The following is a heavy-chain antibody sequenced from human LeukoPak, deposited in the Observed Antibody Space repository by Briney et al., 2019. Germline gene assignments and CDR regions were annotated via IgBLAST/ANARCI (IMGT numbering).Heavy chain of an antibody. Sequence: PGGSLRLSCAASGFTFTTYALTWVRQAPGKGLEWVSTVNAGGDRTFYADSVKGRFTISRDNSKNTLYLHMSVLGAGDTAVYYCARDYADYVGYFFFDYWGQGTLVTVSS. CDR2: VNAGGDRT. V-gene: IGHV3-23*01. J-gene: IGHJ4*02. CDR3: ARDYADYVGYFFFDY. CDR1: GFTFTTYA. D-gene: IGHD4-17*01.